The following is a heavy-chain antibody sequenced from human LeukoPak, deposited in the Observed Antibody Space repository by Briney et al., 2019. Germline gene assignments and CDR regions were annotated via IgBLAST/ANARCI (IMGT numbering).Heavy chain of an antibody. CDR3: ARGLLYYYGLDV. V-gene: IGHV4-61*01. CDR1: GGSVSSGSYY. Sequence: SETLSLTCTVSGGSVSSGSYYWSWIRQPPGKGLEWIGYIYYSGSTNYNPSLKSRVTISVDTSKNQFSLKLSSVTAADTAVYYCARGLLYYYGLDVWGQGTTVTVSS. J-gene: IGHJ6*02. CDR2: IYYSGST.